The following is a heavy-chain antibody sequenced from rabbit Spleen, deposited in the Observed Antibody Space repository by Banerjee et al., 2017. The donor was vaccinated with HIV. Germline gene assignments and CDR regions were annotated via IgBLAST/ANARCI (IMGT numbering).Heavy chain of an antibody. CDR3: ARDTGSSFSSHGMDL. D-gene: IGHD8-1*01. V-gene: IGHV1S40*01. J-gene: IGHJ6*01. CDR2: IYTGNGKT. Sequence: QQLVESGGGLVKPGASLTLTCTASGFSFSSSYDMCWVRQAPGKGLEWIGCIYTGNGKTYYASWAKGRFTISKTSSTTVTLQMTSLTAADTATYFCARDTGSSFSSHGMDLWGPGTLVTVS. CDR1: GFSFSSSYD.